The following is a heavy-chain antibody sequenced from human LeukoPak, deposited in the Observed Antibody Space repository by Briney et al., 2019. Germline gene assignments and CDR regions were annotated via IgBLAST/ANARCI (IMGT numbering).Heavy chain of an antibody. CDR3: ARVIVVVAAEAHWFDP. V-gene: IGHV1-18*01. CDR1: AYTFTSYG. J-gene: IGHJ5*02. CDR2: ISASNANT. Sequence: ASVKVSCKASAYTFTSYGVSWVRQAPGQGLEWMGWISASNANTNYAQKFQGRVTMTTDTSTNTAYMELRSLRSDDTAVYYCARVIVVVAAEAHWFDPWGQGTLVTVS. D-gene: IGHD2-15*01.